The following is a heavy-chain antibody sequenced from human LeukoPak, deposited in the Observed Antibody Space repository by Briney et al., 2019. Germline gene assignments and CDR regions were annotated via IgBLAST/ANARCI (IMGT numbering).Heavy chain of an antibody. Sequence: ASVKVSCKASGYTFTGYYMHWVRQAPGQGLEWMGWINPNSGGTNYAQKFQGRVTMTRDTSISTAYMELNSLRAEDTAVYYCAKGSGYYGRYYFDYWGQGTLVTVSS. D-gene: IGHD3-3*01. V-gene: IGHV1-2*02. J-gene: IGHJ4*02. CDR2: INPNSGGT. CDR1: GYTFTGYY. CDR3: AKGSGYYGRYYFDY.